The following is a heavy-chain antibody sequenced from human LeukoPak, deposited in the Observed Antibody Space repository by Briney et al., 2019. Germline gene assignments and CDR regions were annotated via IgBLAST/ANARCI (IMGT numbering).Heavy chain of an antibody. Sequence: GASVKVSCKASGGTFSSYAISRVRQAPGQGLEWMGGIIPIFGTANYAQKFQGRVTITADESTSTAYMELSSLRSEDTAVYYCARAAELLWFGELAGHDAFDIWGQGTMVTVSS. CDR2: IIPIFGTA. V-gene: IGHV1-69*13. CDR3: ARAAELLWFGELAGHDAFDI. D-gene: IGHD3-10*01. CDR1: GGTFSSYA. J-gene: IGHJ3*02.